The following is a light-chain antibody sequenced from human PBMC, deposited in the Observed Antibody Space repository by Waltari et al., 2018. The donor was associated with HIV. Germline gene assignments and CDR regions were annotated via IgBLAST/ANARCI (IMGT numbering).Light chain of an antibody. CDR1: SSNIGAGYD. J-gene: IGLJ3*02. Sequence: QSVLTQPPSVSGAPGQRVTISCTGSSSNIGAGYDVHWYQHLPGTAPKPLIYANTIRPSGVPDRFSGSKSGTSASLAITGLQAEDEADYYCQSYDSSLSGWMFGGGTKLTVL. V-gene: IGLV1-40*01. CDR3: QSYDSSLSGWM. CDR2: ANT.